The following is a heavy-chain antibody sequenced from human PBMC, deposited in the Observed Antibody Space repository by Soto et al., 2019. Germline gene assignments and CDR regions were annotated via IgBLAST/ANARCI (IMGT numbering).Heavy chain of an antibody. D-gene: IGHD3-16*01. CDR1: GDSMATGGHY. Sequence: SETLSLTCTVSGDSMATGGHYYNWIRQVPGKGLEWIGYVYYSGATHYTPSLRARATISRDTSKNQFSLRLISVTAADTALYYCARDKDLQPTVWGFWGQAIQVTVS. J-gene: IGHJ4*02. CDR3: ARDKDLQPTVWGF. CDR2: VYYSGAT. V-gene: IGHV4-31*03.